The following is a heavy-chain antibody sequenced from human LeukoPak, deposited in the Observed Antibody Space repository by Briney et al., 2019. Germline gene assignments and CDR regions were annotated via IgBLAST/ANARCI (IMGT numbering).Heavy chain of an antibody. CDR1: GGTFHSYI. CDR3: ARDQRPSCLGGICYSGDY. J-gene: IGHJ4*02. CDR2: IVPIIGTA. Sequence: ASVKVSCKASGGTFHSYIVTWVRQAPGQALEWMGGIVPIIGTANYAQKFQGRVTITADDSTSTAYMELRSLRSEDTAIYYCARDQRPSCLGGICYSGDYWGQGTLVTVTS. V-gene: IGHV1-69*13. D-gene: IGHD2-15*01.